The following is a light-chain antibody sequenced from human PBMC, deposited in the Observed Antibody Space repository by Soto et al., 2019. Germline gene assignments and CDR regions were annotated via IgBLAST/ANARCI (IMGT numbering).Light chain of an antibody. V-gene: IGKV3-20*01. CDR2: RIS. CDR1: QTLGRNY. CDR3: QQYDSSPYT. Sequence: ETVLTQSPGTLSMSPGETATLSCRASQTLGRNYLAWYQQKPGQAPRLLIHRISIRATGVPDRFSGGGSGTDFSLTISRLEPEDFAVYYCQQYDSSPYTFGQGTKLEIK. J-gene: IGKJ2*01.